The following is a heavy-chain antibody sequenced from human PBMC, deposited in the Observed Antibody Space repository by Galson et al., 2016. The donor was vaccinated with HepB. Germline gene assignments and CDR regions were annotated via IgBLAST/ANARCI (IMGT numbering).Heavy chain of an antibody. V-gene: IGHV3-53*01. CDR1: GFTVTTNY. CDR3: ARERAGIWDNFDY. Sequence: SLRLSCAASGFTVTTNYMSWVRQAPGKGLEWVSIIYSGGDRYYADSVKGRFTISRDNSENTLYLQMNSLRAEDTAVYYCARERAGIWDNFDYWGQGALVTVSS. D-gene: IGHD2-15*01. J-gene: IGHJ4*02. CDR2: IYSGGDR.